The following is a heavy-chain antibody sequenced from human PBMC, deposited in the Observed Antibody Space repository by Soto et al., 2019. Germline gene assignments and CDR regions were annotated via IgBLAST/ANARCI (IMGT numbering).Heavy chain of an antibody. D-gene: IGHD3-22*01. J-gene: IGHJ6*02. CDR3: ARESMIACRGGMDV. CDR2: IYYSGST. V-gene: IGHV4-31*03. Sequence: QVQLQESGPGLVKPSQTLSLTCTVSGGSISSGGYYWSWIRQHPGKGLEWIGYIYYSGSTYYNPSHKSRVTISVDTSKNQFSLKLSSVTAADTAVYYCARESMIACRGGMDVWGQGTTVTVSS. CDR1: GGSISSGGYY.